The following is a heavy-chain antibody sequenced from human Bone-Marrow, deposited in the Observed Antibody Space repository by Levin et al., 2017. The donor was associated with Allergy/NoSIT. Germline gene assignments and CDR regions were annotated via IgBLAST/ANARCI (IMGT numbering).Heavy chain of an antibody. D-gene: IGHD2-2*01. CDR1: GFTFSSYG. V-gene: IGHV3-30*18. CDR3: AKVGPYCSSTSCPGYYGMDV. CDR2: ISYDGSNK. J-gene: IGHJ6*02. Sequence: GESLKISCAASGFTFSSYGMHWVRQAPGKGLEWVAVISYDGSNKYYADSVKGRFTISRDNSKNTLYLQMNSLRAEDTAVYYCAKVGPYCSSTSCPGYYGMDVWGQGTTVTVSS.